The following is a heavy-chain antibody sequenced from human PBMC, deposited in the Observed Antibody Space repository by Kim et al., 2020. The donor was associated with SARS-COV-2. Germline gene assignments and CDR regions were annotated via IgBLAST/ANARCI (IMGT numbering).Heavy chain of an antibody. CDR2: ISAYNGNT. J-gene: IGHJ6*02. CDR1: GYTFTSYG. CDR3: ARESGITIFGVAPVYYYYGMDV. D-gene: IGHD3-3*01. Sequence: ASVKVSCKASGYTFTSYGISWVRQAPGQGLEGMGWISAYNGNTNYAQKLQGRVTMTTDTSTSTAYMELRSLRSDDTAVYYCARESGITIFGVAPVYYYYGMDVWGQGTTVTVSS. V-gene: IGHV1-18*01.